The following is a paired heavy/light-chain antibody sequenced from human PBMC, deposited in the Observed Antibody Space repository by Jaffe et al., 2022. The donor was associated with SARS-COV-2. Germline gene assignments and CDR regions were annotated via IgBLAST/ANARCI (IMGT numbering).Light chain of an antibody. CDR3: ATWDNSLNVGV. J-gene: IGLJ3*02. Sequence: QSVLTQPPSISAAPGQRVIISCSGGDSNIGSNYVSWYLQFTGSVPKLLIYENNKRPPGTPGRVSGFKSATSATLAITELQADDEATYYCATWDNSLNVGVFGGGTKLAVL. V-gene: IGLV1-51*02. CDR1: DSNIGSNY. CDR2: ENN.
Heavy chain of an antibody. CDR2: ISGYNGDT. V-gene: IGHV1-18*01. D-gene: IGHD2-2*01. CDR1: GLDFSGLG. CDR3: ARGPEYKYDLPLFAMSV. J-gene: IGHJ6*02. Sequence: QVQLVQSGAEVQESGASVRVSCKASGLDFSGLGFTWMRQAPGQGLEWVGWISGYNGDTIYAQNFQGRVSLSTDSSANTAYLDLRSLRGDDTAIYFCARGPEYKYDLPLFAMSVWGQGTTVTVSS.